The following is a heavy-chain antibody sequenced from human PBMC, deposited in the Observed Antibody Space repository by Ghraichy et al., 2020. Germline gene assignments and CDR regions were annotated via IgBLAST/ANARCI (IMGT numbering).Heavy chain of an antibody. D-gene: IGHD2-21*02. CDR3: AILGGAATARYYYYGMDV. J-gene: IGHJ6*02. Sequence: GESLNISCAASGFTFSSYAMSWVRQAPGKGLEWVSAISGSGGSTYYADSVKGRFTISRDNSKNTLYLQMNSLRAEDTAVYYCAILGGAATARYYYYGMDVWGQGTTVTVSS. V-gene: IGHV3-23*01. CDR1: GFTFSSYA. CDR2: ISGSGGST.